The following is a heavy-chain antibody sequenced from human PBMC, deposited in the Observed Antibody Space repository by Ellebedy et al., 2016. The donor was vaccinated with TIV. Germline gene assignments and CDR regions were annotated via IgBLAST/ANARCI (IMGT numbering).Heavy chain of an antibody. CDR3: ARFANSYGLDV. CDR2: VSYSGDT. V-gene: IGHV4-59*01. CDR1: GGSIRSYY. Sequence: MPGGSLRLSCTVSGGSIRSYYWSWIRQPPGKGLEWIGYVSYSGDTNYKPSLKSRVSMSVDTSKNQFSLKLSSVTAADTAVYYCARFANSYGLDVWGQGTTVTVSS. J-gene: IGHJ6*02.